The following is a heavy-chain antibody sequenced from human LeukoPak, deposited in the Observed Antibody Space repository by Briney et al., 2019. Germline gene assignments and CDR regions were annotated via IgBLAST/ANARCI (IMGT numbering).Heavy chain of an antibody. D-gene: IGHD6-13*01. J-gene: IGHJ5*02. V-gene: IGHV4-34*01. CDR1: GGSFSGYY. CDR3: ARGIGYSSSWYRRNWFDP. Sequence: SETLSLTCAVYGGSFSGYYWSWIRQPPGEGLEWIGEINHSGSTNYNPSPKSRVTISVDTSKNQFSLKLSSVTAADTAVYYCARGIGYSSSWYRRNWFDPWGQGTLVTVSS. CDR2: INHSGST.